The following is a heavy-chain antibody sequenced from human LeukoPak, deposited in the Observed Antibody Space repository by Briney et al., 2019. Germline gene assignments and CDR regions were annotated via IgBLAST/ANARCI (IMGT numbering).Heavy chain of an antibody. V-gene: IGHV3-66*01. CDR2: IYSGGST. Sequence: GGSLRLSCAASGFTVSSNYMSWVRQAPGKGLEWVSVIYSGGSTYYADSVKGRFTISRDNSKNTLYLQMNSLRAEDTAVYYCAKDPVAVPGPYFDYWGQGTLVTVSS. CDR1: GFTVSSNY. J-gene: IGHJ4*02. CDR3: AKDPVAVPGPYFDY. D-gene: IGHD6-19*01.